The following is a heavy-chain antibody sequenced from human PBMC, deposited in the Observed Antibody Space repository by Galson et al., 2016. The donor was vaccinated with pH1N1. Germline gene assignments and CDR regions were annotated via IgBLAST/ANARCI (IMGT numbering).Heavy chain of an antibody. CDR3: TKGEDLMLVFPYDS. CDR1: GISFGSYG. Sequence: SLRLSCAVSGISFGSYGMSWVRQVPGKGLEWVAGISGGGGSTYYAESAKGLFTIARDNRKNTLSLQMNSLRGDDTAIYYCTKGEDLMLVFPYDSWGQGTLVTVSS. CDR2: ISGGGGST. D-gene: IGHD3-16*01. V-gene: IGHV3-23*01. J-gene: IGHJ4*02.